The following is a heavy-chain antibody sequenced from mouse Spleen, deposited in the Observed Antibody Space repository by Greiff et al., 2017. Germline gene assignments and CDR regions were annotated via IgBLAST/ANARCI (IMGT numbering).Heavy chain of an antibody. V-gene: IGHV3-8*01. CDR2: ISSSGST. Sequence: EVKLMESGPGLAKPSQTLSLTCSVTVYSITCDYWKWIRIFPGNKLEYMGYISSSGSTYYNPSLKSRISITRDTSKNQYYLQLNSVTTEDTTTYYWARLTDSYYFNNRGQGTTLTVSS. CDR1: VYSITCDY. CDR3: ARLTDSYYFNN. D-gene: IGHD4-1*01. J-gene: IGHJ2*01.